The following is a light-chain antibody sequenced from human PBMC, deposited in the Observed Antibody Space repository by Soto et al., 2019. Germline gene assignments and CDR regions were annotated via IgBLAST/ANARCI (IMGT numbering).Light chain of an antibody. J-gene: IGLJ1*01. Sequence: QSVLTQPASVSGSPGQSITISCTGTSSDVGRYNLVSWYQQHPGEAPKLMIYEGSKRPSGVSNRFSGSKSGNTASLTISGLQAEDDADYYCCSYADSSTYVFGTGTKVTVL. CDR3: CSYADSSTYV. CDR1: SSDVGRYNL. V-gene: IGLV2-23*01. CDR2: EGS.